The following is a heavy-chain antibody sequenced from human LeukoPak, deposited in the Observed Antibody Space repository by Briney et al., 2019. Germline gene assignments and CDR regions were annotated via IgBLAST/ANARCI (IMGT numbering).Heavy chain of an antibody. Sequence: PGGSLRLSCAASGFTFSSYAMHWVRQAPGKGLEWVAVISYDGSNKYYADSVKGRFTISRDNSKNTLYLQMNSLRAEDTAVYYCARGRYFDWLLLGYYYYGMDVWGQGTTVTVSS. J-gene: IGHJ6*02. CDR2: ISYDGSNK. V-gene: IGHV3-30-3*01. CDR1: GFTFSSYA. D-gene: IGHD3-9*01. CDR3: ARGRYFDWLLLGYYYYGMDV.